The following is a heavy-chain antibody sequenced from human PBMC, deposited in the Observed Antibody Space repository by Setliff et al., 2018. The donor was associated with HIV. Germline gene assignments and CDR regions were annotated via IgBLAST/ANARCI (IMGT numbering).Heavy chain of an antibody. CDR1: GWSVSGYY. D-gene: IGHD1-7*01. CDR2: INNSGST. J-gene: IGHJ6*03. Sequence: PSETLSLTCAVYGWSVSGYYWSWIRQPPGKGLEWIGEINNSGSTNYNPSPKSRVTIAVDTSKNQFSLKLSSVTAADTAGYYCARDRSNWNYGTNYMDVWGKGTTVTVSS. V-gene: IGHV4-34*01. CDR3: ARDRSNWNYGTNYMDV.